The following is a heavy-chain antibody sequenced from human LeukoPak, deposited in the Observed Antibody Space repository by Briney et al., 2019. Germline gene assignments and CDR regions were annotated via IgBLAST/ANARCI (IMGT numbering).Heavy chain of an antibody. J-gene: IGHJ5*02. CDR3: AREGCSSTSCYKWFDP. D-gene: IGHD2-2*02. CDR1: GYTFTSYD. Sequence: GASVKVSCKASGYTFTSYDINWVRQAPGQGLEWMGIINPSGGSTSYAQKFQGRVTMTRDTSTSTVYMELSSLRSEDTAVYYCAREGCSSTSCYKWFDPWGQGTLVTVSS. V-gene: IGHV1-46*01. CDR2: INPSGGST.